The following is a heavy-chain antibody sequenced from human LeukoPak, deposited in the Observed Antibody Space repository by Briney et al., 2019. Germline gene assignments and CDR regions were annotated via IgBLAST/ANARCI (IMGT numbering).Heavy chain of an antibody. D-gene: IGHD5-18*01. J-gene: IGHJ4*02. CDR2: IYYSGST. CDR1: GGSISSYY. Sequence: PSETLSLTCTVSGGSISSYYWSWIRQPPGKGLEWIGYIYYSGSTYYNPSLKSRVTISVDTSKNQFSLKLSSVTAADTAVYYCASKIQLWLRGSGYFDYWGQGTLVTVSS. CDR3: ASKIQLWLRGSGYFDY. V-gene: IGHV4-59*08.